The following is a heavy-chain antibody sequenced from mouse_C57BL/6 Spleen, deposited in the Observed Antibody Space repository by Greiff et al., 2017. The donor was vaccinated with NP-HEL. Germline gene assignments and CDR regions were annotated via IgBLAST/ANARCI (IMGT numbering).Heavy chain of an antibody. Sequence: EVQLQQSGPELVKPGASVKISCKASGYTFTDYYMNWVKQSNGKSLEWIGDINPNNGGTSYNQKFKGKATLTVDKSSSTAYMELRSLTSEDSAVYYCARAYDYDVGSFAYWGQGTLVTVSA. CDR3: ARAYDYDVGSFAY. J-gene: IGHJ3*01. CDR1: GYTFTDYY. CDR2: INPNNGGT. D-gene: IGHD2-4*01. V-gene: IGHV1-26*01.